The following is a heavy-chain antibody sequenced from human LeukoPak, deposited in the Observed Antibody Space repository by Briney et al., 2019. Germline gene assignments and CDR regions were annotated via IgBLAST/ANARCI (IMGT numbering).Heavy chain of an antibody. D-gene: IGHD3-3*01. V-gene: IGHV1-46*01. CDR2: INPSGGST. Sequence: ASVKVSCKASGYTFTSYYIHWVRQAPGQGLEGMGIINPSGGSTSNAQKFQGRVTMTRDMSTSTVYMELSSLRAEDTAVYYCARDSYDFWTNYYFDYWGQGTLVTVSS. CDR3: ARDSYDFWTNYYFDY. CDR1: GYTFTSYY. J-gene: IGHJ4*02.